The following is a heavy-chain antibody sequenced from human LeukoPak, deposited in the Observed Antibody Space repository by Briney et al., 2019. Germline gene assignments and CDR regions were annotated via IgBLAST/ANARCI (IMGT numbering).Heavy chain of an antibody. CDR3: ARPTWSGYDYYYYGIDV. CDR1: GGTFSSYA. CDR2: IIPIFGIA. V-gene: IGHV1-69*04. Sequence: SVKVSCKASGGTFSSYAISWVRQAPGQGLEWMGRIIPIFGIANYAQKFQGRVTITADKSTSTAYMELSSLRSEDTAVYYCARPTWSGYDYYYYGIDVWGQGTTVTVSS. J-gene: IGHJ6*02. D-gene: IGHD3-3*01.